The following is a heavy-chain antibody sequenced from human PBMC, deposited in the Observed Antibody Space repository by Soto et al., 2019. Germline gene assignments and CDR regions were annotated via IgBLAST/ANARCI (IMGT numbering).Heavy chain of an antibody. D-gene: IGHD2-15*01. V-gene: IGHV4-39*07. CDR3: ARDRSVVVAATRSEYYYYGMVV. CDR2: VYYSGST. Sequence: SETLSLTCTVSGGSVSSCSYYWGWVRQPPGKGLEWIGCVYYSGSTNYNPSLKSRVTISVDTSKNQFSLKLGSVTAADTAVYYCARDRSVVVAATRSEYYYYGMVVWGQAPTVTVFS. CDR1: GGSVSSCSYY. J-gene: IGHJ6*02.